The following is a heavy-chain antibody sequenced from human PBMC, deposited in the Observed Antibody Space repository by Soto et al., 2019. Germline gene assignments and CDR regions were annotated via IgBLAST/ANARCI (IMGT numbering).Heavy chain of an antibody. Sequence: GGSLRLSCAASGFTFSSYAMSWVRQAPGKGLEWVSAISGSGGSTYYADSVKGRFTISRDNSKNTLYLQMNSLRAEDTAVYYCAKESSFGVGEFFPHDYWGQGTLVTVSS. D-gene: IGHD3-10*01. V-gene: IGHV3-23*01. CDR3: AKESSFGVGEFFPHDY. CDR2: ISGSGGST. J-gene: IGHJ4*02. CDR1: GFTFSSYA.